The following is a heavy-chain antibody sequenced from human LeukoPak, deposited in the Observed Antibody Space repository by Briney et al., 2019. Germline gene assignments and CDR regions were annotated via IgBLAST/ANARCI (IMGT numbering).Heavy chain of an antibody. V-gene: IGHV4-59*01. CDR1: GGSLSSYY. CDR3: ARGPLWEEWFLVPNNWFDP. J-gene: IGHJ5*02. D-gene: IGHD3-3*01. CDR2: IYYSGST. Sequence: SETLPLTCTVSGGSLSSYYWSWIRQPPGKGLEWIGYIYYSGSTNYNPSLTSRVTISVDTSKNQFSLKLSSVTAADTAVYYCARGPLWEEWFLVPNNWFDPWGQGTLVTVSS.